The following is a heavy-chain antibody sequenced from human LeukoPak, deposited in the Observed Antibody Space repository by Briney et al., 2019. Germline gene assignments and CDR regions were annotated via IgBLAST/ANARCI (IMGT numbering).Heavy chain of an antibody. CDR2: IYSGGST. CDR3: ANLYGGLYDY. Sequence: GGSLRLSCAASGFTVSSNYMSWVRQAPGKGLEWVSVIYSGGSTYYIDSVKGRFIISRDNSENTLYLRMNSLRAEDTAVYYCANLYGGLYDYWGQGTLVTVSS. J-gene: IGHJ4*02. V-gene: IGHV3-66*02. D-gene: IGHD4-23*01. CDR1: GFTVSSNY.